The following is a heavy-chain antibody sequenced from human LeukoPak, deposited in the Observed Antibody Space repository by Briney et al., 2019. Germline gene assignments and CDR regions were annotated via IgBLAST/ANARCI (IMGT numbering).Heavy chain of an antibody. CDR1: GFTFANYA. CDR2: LSDSGSST. CDR3: AKGVVVAPDVTPFDY. V-gene: IGHV3-23*01. J-gene: IGHJ4*02. Sequence: GGSLRLSCAASGFTFANYAMSWVRQAPGKGLMWVSGLSDSGSSTYYADSVKGRFTIYRDNSKNVLYLQMNSLRADDTAVYYCAKGVVVAPDVTPFDYWGQGTLVTVSS. D-gene: IGHD2-2*01.